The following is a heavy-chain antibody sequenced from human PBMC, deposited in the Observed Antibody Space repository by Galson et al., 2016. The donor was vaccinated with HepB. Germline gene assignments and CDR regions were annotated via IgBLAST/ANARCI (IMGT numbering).Heavy chain of an antibody. CDR1: GFTFSSYA. V-gene: IGHV3-23*01. J-gene: IGHJ4*02. CDR2: IKSYGGST. CDR3: AKEALTGGWFNY. Sequence: SLRLSCAVSGFTFSSYAMSWVRQAPGKGPEWVSTIKSYGGSTDYADDVQGRFTISRDDSKSTLYLQMNSLRAEDTAVYYCAKEALTGGWFNYWGQGTLLTVSS. D-gene: IGHD6-19*01.